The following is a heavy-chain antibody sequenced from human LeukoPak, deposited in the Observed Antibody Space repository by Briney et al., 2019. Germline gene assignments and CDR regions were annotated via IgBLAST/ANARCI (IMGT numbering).Heavy chain of an antibody. CDR1: GGSISSGGYY. V-gene: IGHV4-61*08. Sequence: SQTLSLTCTVSGGSISSGGYYWSWIRQHPGKGLEWIGYIYYSGSTNYNPSLKSRVTISVDTSKNQFSLKLSSVTAADTAVYYCARAGYCGGDCYSGFDYWGQGTLVTVSS. CDR3: ARAGYCGGDCYSGFDY. J-gene: IGHJ4*02. CDR2: IYYSGST. D-gene: IGHD2-21*02.